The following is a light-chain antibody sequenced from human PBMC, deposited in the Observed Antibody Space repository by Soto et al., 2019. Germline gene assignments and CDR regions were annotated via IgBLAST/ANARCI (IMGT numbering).Light chain of an antibody. V-gene: IGKV3-20*01. CDR3: HQYGRSPRT. J-gene: IGKJ1*01. CDR2: GAS. Sequence: EIVLTQSPGTLSLSPGERATVSCRASQSVTSNFLAWYQQKPGQAPRLLIYGASSRATGIPDRFSGSGSGTDCTLTISRLEPEDCAVYYCHQYGRSPRTFGQGTNVE. CDR1: QSVTSNF.